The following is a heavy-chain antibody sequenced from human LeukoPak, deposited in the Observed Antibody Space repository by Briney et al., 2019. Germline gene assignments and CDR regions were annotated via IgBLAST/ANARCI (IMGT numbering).Heavy chain of an antibody. CDR1: GFTFSNYA. CDR3: AKGDHSGSYYYFDY. D-gene: IGHD1-26*01. V-gene: IGHV3-23*01. Sequence: GGSLRLSCAASGFTFSNYAMSWVRQAPGKGLEWVSSISTSGGTTYYADSVKGRFTISRDNSKNTLYLQMNSLRAEDTAVYYCAKGDHSGSYYYFDYWGQGTLVTVSS. CDR2: ISTSGGTT. J-gene: IGHJ4*02.